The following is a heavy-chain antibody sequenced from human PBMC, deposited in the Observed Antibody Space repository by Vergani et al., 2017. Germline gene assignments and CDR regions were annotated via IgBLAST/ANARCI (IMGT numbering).Heavy chain of an antibody. V-gene: IGHV1-3*01. D-gene: IGHD2-15*01. CDR3: ARDFLVGGPNYFQH. CDR1: GSTFTSYA. J-gene: IGHJ1*01. CDR2: INAGNGNT. Sequence: QVQLVQSGAEVKKPGASVKVSCKASGSTFTSYAMHWVRQAPGQRLEWMGWINAGNGNTKYSQKFQGRVTITRDTSASTAYMELSSLRSEDTAVYYCARDFLVGGPNYFQHWGQGTLVTVSS.